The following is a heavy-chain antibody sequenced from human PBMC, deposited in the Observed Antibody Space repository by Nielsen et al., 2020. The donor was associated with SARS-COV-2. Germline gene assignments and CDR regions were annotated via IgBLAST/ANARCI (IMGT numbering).Heavy chain of an antibody. CDR2: ISYDGSNK. J-gene: IGHJ4*02. CDR3: AKDRELEPPSE. CDR1: GFTFSSYG. V-gene: IGHV3-30*18. Sequence: GESLKISCAASGFTFSSYGMHWVRQAPGKGLEWVAVISYDGSNKYYADSVKGRFTISRDNSKNTLYLQMNSLRAEDTAVYYCAKDRELEPPSEWGQGTLVTVSS. D-gene: IGHD1-1*01.